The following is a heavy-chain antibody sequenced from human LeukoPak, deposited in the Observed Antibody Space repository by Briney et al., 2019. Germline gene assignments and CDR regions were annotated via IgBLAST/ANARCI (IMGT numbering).Heavy chain of an antibody. J-gene: IGHJ5*02. Sequence: GESLKISCKGSGYSFTSYWISWVRQIPGKGLEWMGRIEPSDSYTNYSPSFQGHVTITADKSISTAYLQWSSLKASDTAMYYCARQRGVIRYHSFDPWGQGTLVTVSS. CDR1: GYSFTSYW. V-gene: IGHV5-10-1*01. CDR2: IEPSDSYT. D-gene: IGHD3-10*01. CDR3: ARQRGVIRYHSFDP.